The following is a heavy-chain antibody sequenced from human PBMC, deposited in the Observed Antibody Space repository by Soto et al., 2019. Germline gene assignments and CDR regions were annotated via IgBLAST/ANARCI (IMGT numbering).Heavy chain of an antibody. D-gene: IGHD3-10*01. CDR2: IYYSGST. CDR3: ASEVRGYYYMDV. J-gene: IGHJ6*03. CDR1: GGSISSYY. Sequence: QVQLQESGPGLVKPSETLSLTCTVSGGSISSYYWSWIRQPPGKGLEWIGYIYYSGSTNYNPSLKSRVTISVDTSKNQFSLKLSSVTAAETAVYYCASEVRGYYYMDVWGKGTTVTVSS. V-gene: IGHV4-59*01.